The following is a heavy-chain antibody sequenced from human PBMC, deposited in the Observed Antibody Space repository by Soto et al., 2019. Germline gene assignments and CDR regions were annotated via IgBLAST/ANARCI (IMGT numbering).Heavy chain of an antibody. CDR3: AKFGEATYYYYYGMDV. CDR1: GFTFSSYA. V-gene: IGHV3-23*01. CDR2: ISGSGGST. Sequence: EVQLLESGGGLVQPGGSLRLSCAASGFTFSSYAMSWVRQAPGKGLEWVSAISGSGGSTYYADSVKGRFTISRDNSKNTLYLQMNSLRAEDTAVYYCAKFGEATYYYYYGMDVWGQGTTVTVSS. J-gene: IGHJ6*02. D-gene: IGHD3-10*01.